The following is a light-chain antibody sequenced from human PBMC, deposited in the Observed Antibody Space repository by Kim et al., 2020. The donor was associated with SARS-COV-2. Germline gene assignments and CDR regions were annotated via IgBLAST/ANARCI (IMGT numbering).Light chain of an antibody. J-gene: IGLJ3*02. Sequence: PGESVTSSCTGTSSDVGGYNYVSWYQQHPGKAPKLMIHDVSERPSGVPDRFSGSKSGNTASLTISGLQAEDEADYYCCSYAGSPWVFGGGTQLTVL. CDR2: DVS. CDR3: CSYAGSPWV. CDR1: SSDVGGYNY. V-gene: IGLV2-11*03.